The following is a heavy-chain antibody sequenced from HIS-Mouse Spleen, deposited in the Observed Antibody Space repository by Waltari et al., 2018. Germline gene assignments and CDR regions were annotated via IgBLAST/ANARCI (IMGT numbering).Heavy chain of an antibody. CDR1: GCSITRSSYY. J-gene: IGHJ2*01. V-gene: IGHV4-39*07. CDR2: IYYSGST. Sequence: QLQLQESGPGLVKPSETLSLTCTVPGCSITRSSYYWGWIRPPPGKGLEWIRSIYYSGSTYYNPSLKSRVTISVDTSKNQFSLKLSSVTAADTAVYYCAREIPYSSSWYDWYFDLWGRGTLVTVSS. D-gene: IGHD6-13*01. CDR3: AREIPYSSSWYDWYFDL.